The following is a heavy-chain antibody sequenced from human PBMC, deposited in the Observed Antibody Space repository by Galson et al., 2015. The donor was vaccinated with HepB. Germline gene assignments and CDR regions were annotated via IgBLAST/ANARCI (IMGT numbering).Heavy chain of an antibody. CDR2: INAGNGNT. CDR3: ARWNAEYYYYYYMDV. CDR1: GYTFTSYA. J-gene: IGHJ6*03. Sequence: SVKVSCKASGYTFTSYAMHWVRQAPGQRLEWMGWINAGNGNTKYSQKFQGRVTITRDTSASTAYMELSSLRSEDTAVYYCARWNAEYYYYYYMDVWGKGTTVTVSS. D-gene: IGHD1-1*01. V-gene: IGHV1-3*01.